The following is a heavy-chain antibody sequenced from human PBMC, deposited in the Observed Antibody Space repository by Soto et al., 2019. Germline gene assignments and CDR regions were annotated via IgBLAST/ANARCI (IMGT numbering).Heavy chain of an antibody. CDR3: ARESDFWSGYRDGYCYYYMDV. V-gene: IGHV1-18*01. CDR2: ISAYNGNT. CDR1: GYTFTSYG. J-gene: IGHJ6*03. Sequence: ASVKVSCKASGYTFTSYGISWVRQAPGQGLEWMGWISAYNGNTNYAQKLQGRVTMTTDTSTSTAYMELRSLRSDDTAVYYCARESDFWSGYRDGYCYYYMDVWGKGTTVTVSS. D-gene: IGHD3-3*01.